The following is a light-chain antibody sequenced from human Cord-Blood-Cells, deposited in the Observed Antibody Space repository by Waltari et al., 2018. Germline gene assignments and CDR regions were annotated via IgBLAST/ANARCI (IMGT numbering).Light chain of an antibody. J-gene: IGKJ2*03. Sequence: EIVMTQSPATLAVSPGERATLSCRASQSFGSNLAWYQQNPGQAPTPFIYGASTRATGIPGRFSVSGFGTEFTLTISSLPSEDFAVYYCKQYNTWPSLSFGQGTKPEIK. CDR2: GAS. CDR1: QSFGSN. CDR3: KQYNTWPSLS. V-gene: IGKV3-15*01.